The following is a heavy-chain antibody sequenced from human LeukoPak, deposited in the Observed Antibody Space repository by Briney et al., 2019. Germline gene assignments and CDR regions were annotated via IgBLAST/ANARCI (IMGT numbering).Heavy chain of an antibody. CDR2: IYYSGST. J-gene: IGHJ4*02. CDR1: GGSISSSSYY. D-gene: IGHD3-16*01. V-gene: IGHV4-61*05. CDR3: ARTIYYDYVWGTLDY. Sequence: SETLSLTCTVSGGSISSSSYYWGWIRQPPGKGLEWIGYIYYSGSTNYNPSLKSRVTISVDTSKNQFSLKLSSVTAADTAVYYCARTIYYDYVWGTLDYWGQGTLVTVSS.